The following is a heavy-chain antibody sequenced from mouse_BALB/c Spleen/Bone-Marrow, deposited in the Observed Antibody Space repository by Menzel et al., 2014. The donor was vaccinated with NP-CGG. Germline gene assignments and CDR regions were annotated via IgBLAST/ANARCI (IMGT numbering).Heavy chain of an antibody. Sequence: QVHVKQSGTALLRPGDSVKLSCKASGYTFTSTWLHWAKQRPGQGLEWIGEIHPNSGNTKYNEKLKGKATLTADTSSSTAYVDLSSLTSEDYALYYCTRDGVGGVMDYRSQGTPVTVSS. CDR3: TRDGVGGVMDY. CDR2: IHPNSGNT. CDR1: GYTFTSTW. D-gene: IGHD1-1*01. J-gene: IGHJ4*01. V-gene: IGHV1S130*01.